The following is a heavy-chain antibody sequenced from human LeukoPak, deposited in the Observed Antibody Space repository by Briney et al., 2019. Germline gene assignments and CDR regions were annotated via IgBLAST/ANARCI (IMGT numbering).Heavy chain of an antibody. CDR3: ARLLDYDNSGDPGTFDI. V-gene: IGHV4-59*01. J-gene: IGHJ3*02. D-gene: IGHD3-22*01. Sequence: SETLPLTCTVSGGFISSYYWSWIRQPPGKGLEWIAFINYSGRTKYNPSLQSRVSISLDTSKNHFSLQLRSVIAADTAVYYCARLLDYDNSGDPGTFDIWGQGTMVNVSS. CDR2: INYSGRT. CDR1: GGFISSYY.